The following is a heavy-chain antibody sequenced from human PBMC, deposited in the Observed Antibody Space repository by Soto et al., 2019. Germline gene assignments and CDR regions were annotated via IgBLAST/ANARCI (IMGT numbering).Heavy chain of an antibody. CDR1: GFTFSAFY. V-gene: IGHV3-11*05. J-gene: IGHJ4*02. CDR2: ISSSGTSA. CDR3: ARDRGAVTGQYFDY. D-gene: IGHD6-19*01. Sequence: QVQLEESGGGLVKPGGSLRLSCAASGFTFSAFYMSWIRQAPGKGLEYISYISSSGTSANYADSVKDRSTISRDNAKNSLYLQMNSLRAEDTAVYYCARDRGAVTGQYFDYWGQGALVTVSS.